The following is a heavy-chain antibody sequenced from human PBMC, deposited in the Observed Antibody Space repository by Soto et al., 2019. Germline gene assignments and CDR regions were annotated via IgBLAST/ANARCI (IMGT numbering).Heavy chain of an antibody. CDR1: GGSISSGGYS. Sequence: PSETLSLTCAVSGGSISSGGYSWSWIRQPPGKGLEWIGYIYHSGSTYYNPSLKSRVTISVDRSKNQFSLKLSSVTAADTAVYYCARAWMYYYDSSGYYSTGPFDIWGQGTMVTV. CDR3: ARAWMYYYDSSGYYSTGPFDI. J-gene: IGHJ3*02. CDR2: IYHSGST. D-gene: IGHD3-22*01. V-gene: IGHV4-30-2*01.